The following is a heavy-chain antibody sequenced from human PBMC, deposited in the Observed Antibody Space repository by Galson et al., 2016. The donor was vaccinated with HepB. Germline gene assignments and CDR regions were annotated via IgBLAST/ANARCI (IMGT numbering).Heavy chain of an antibody. CDR3: ARHRSGAYRDLYYGMDV. V-gene: IGHV4-39*01. Sequence: ETLSLTCTVSGGSISSDTNYWGWIRQPPGKGLECIGNNYYSGSTNYNPSLESRVTISVDMSKNRFSLKFSSVTAADTAVYYCARHRSGAYRDLYYGMDVWGQGTTVTVSS. J-gene: IGHJ6*02. CDR2: NYYSGST. CDR1: GGSISSDTNY. D-gene: IGHD2-15*01.